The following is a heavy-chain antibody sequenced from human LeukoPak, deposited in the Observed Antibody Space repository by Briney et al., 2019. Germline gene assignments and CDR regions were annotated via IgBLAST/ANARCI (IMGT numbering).Heavy chain of an antibody. CDR2: IYPGDSDT. CDR3: ARHVVPYSSGLTGFDY. V-gene: IGHV5-51*01. CDR1: GYTFTTYW. Sequence: GESLKISCKGSGYTFTTYWIAWVRRMPGKGLEWMGIIYPGDSDTRYSPSFRGQVTISADKSITTAYLQWSSLKASDTAMYYCARHVVPYSSGLTGFDYWGQGTLVTVSS. D-gene: IGHD6-19*01. J-gene: IGHJ4*02.